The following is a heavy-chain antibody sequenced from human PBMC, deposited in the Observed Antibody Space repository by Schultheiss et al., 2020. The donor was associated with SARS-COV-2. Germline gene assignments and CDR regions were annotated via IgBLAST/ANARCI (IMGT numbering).Heavy chain of an antibody. V-gene: IGHV3-21*04. CDR3: RLELRGDYYGMDV. CDR1: GFTFSSYS. J-gene: IGHJ6*02. Sequence: GGSLRLSCAASGFTFSSYSMNWVRQAPGKGLEWVSSISSSSSYIYYADSVKGRFTISRDNSKNTLYLQMNSLRAEDTAVYYARLELRGDYYGMDVWGQGTTVTVSS. CDR2: ISSSSSYI. D-gene: IGHD1-7*01.